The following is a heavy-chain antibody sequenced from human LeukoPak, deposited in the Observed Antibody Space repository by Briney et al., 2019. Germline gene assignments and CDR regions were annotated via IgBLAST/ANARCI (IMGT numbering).Heavy chain of an antibody. CDR2: IYTSGIT. D-gene: IGHD3-3*01. CDR3: ARVTDFWSGWNAFDI. Sequence: PSETLSLTCTVSGGSVSSGSYYWSRIRQPAGKGLEWIGRIYTSGITNYNPSLKSRVTISVDTSKNQFSLKLSSVTAADTAVYYCARVTDFWSGWNAFDIWGQGTMVTVSS. V-gene: IGHV4-61*02. J-gene: IGHJ3*02. CDR1: GGSVSSGSYY.